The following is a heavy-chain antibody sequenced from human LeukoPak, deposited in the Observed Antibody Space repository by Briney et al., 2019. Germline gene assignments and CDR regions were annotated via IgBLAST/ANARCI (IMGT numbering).Heavy chain of an antibody. J-gene: IGHJ4*02. CDR1: GFTFSSYA. D-gene: IGHD2-21*02. CDR2: ISGSGGST. Sequence: GGSLRLXCAASGFTFSSYAMSWVRQAPGKELEWVSAISGSGGSTYYADSVKGRFTISRDNSKNTLYLQMNSLRAEDTAVYYCAKDRGSRLLAKAYYFDYWGQGTLVTVSS. V-gene: IGHV3-23*01. CDR3: AKDRGSRLLAKAYYFDY.